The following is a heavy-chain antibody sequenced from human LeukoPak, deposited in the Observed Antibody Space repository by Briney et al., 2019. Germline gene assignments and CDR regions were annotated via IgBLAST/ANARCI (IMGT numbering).Heavy chain of an antibody. V-gene: IGHV4-34*01. CDR1: GGSISSYY. J-gene: IGHJ4*02. CDR3: AAQGHYDFWSGYYDDY. CDR2: INHSGST. Sequence: SETLSLTCTVSGGSISSYYWSWIRQPPGKGLEWIGEINHSGSTNYNPSLKSRVTISVDTSKNQFSLKLSSVTAADTAVYYCAAQGHYDFWSGYYDDYWGQGTLVTVSS. D-gene: IGHD3-3*01.